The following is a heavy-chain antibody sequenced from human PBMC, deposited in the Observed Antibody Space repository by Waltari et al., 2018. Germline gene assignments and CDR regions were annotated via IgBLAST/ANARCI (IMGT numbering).Heavy chain of an antibody. CDR2: INHSGST. V-gene: IGHV4-34*01. CDR1: GGSFSGYY. CDR3: ARGQRGYCSSTSCPGYYYYYYMDV. Sequence: QVQLQQWGAGLLKPSETLSLTCAVYGGSFSGYYWSWIRQPPGKGLEWIGEINHSGSTNYNPSLKSRVTISVDTSKNQFSLKLSSVTAADTAVYYCARGQRGYCSSTSCPGYYYYYYMDVWGKGTTVTISS. D-gene: IGHD2-2*01. J-gene: IGHJ6*03.